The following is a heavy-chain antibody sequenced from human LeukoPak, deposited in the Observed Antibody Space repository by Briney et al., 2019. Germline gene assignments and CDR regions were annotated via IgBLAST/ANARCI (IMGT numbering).Heavy chain of an antibody. V-gene: IGHV4-59*08. CDR3: ARGLPEGTVTYFDY. CDR1: GDSISSYY. J-gene: IGHJ4*02. Sequence: SETLSLTCTVSGDSISSYYWSWIRQPPGKGLEWIGNIYYSGSTNYNPSLKSRVTMSVDTSKNQFSLKLSSVTAADTAVYYCARGLPEGTVTYFDYWGQGTLVTVSS. D-gene: IGHD4-11*01. CDR2: IYYSGST.